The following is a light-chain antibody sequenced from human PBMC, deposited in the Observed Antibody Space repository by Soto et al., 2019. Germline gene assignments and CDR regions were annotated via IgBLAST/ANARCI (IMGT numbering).Light chain of an antibody. J-gene: IGKJ2*01. V-gene: IGKV1-5*01. Sequence: DIQMTQSPSTLSASVGDRVTITCRASQSVSRWLAWYQRKPGKAPKLLIYEASSLENGVPSRFSGSGFGTEFTFTFSSLQPDDFATYFCQQYHRFYTFGQGTKVDIK. CDR1: QSVSRW. CDR2: EAS. CDR3: QQYHRFYT.